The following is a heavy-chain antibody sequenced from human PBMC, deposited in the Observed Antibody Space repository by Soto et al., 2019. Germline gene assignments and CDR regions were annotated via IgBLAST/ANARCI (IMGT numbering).Heavy chain of an antibody. CDR3: ARWGLQSPEDYYYYGMDV. D-gene: IGHD3-16*01. J-gene: IGHJ6*02. V-gene: IGHV4-31*03. CDR1: GGSISSGGYY. Sequence: PSETLSLTCTVSGGSISSGGYYWSWIRQHPGKGLEWIGYIYYSGSTYYNPSLKSRVTISVDTSKNQFSLKLSSVTAADTAVYYCARWGLQSPEDYYYYGMDVWGQGTTVTVSS. CDR2: IYYSGST.